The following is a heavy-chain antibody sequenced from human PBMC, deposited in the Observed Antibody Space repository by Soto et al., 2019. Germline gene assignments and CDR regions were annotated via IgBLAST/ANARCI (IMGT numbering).Heavy chain of an antibody. Sequence: QMQLQQWGAGLLKPSETLSLTCAVYGGSFSGYYWSWIRQTPGKGLEWIGEINQSGSTNYNPSLKSRVTISVDTSKNQFYLKLSSVTAADTAVYYCARRRITFGGVFVPFDYWGQGTLVTVSS. V-gene: IGHV4-34*01. D-gene: IGHD3-16*02. J-gene: IGHJ4*02. CDR2: INQSGST. CDR1: GGSFSGYY. CDR3: ARRRITFGGVFVPFDY.